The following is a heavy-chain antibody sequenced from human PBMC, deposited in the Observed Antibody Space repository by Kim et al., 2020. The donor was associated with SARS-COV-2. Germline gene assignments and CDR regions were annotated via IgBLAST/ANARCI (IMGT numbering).Heavy chain of an antibody. V-gene: IGHV3-23*01. CDR3: AKDLLYVPGRGYFDS. Sequence: ADSVRGRFTISRDNSKNTLYLQMDSLGVEDTAVYYFAKDLLYVPGRGYFDSWGQGVLVTVSS. D-gene: IGHD3-10*01. J-gene: IGHJ4*02.